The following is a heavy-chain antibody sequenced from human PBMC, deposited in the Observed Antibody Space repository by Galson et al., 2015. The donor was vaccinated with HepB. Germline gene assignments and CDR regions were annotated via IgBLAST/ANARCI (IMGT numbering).Heavy chain of an antibody. V-gene: IGHV6-1*01. CDR3: ARDLYSSSSNWFDP. Sequence: CAISGDSVSSNSAAWNWIRQSPSRGLEWLGRTYYRSKWYNDYAVSVKSRITINPDTSKNQFSLQLNSVTPEDTAVYYCARDLYSSSSNWFDPWGQGTLVTVSS. J-gene: IGHJ5*02. D-gene: IGHD6-13*01. CDR2: TYYRSKWYN. CDR1: GDSVSSNSAA.